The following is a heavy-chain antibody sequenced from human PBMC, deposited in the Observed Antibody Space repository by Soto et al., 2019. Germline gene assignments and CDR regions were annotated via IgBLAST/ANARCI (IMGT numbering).Heavy chain of an antibody. J-gene: IGHJ4*02. V-gene: IGHV4-39*01. CDR1: GGSISSSSYY. D-gene: IGHD3-10*01. CDR3: ASSGSYPDYFGY. Sequence: PSETLSLTCTVSGGSISSSSYYWGWIRQPPGKGLEWIGSIYYSGSTYYNPSLKSRVTISVDTSKNQFSLKLSSVTAADTAVYYCASSGSYPDYFGYWGQGTLVTVSS. CDR2: IYYSGST.